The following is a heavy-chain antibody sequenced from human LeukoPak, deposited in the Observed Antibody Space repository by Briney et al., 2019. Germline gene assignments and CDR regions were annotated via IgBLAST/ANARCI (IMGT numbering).Heavy chain of an antibody. Sequence: PGGSLRLSCAASGFTFSSYSMNWVRQAPGKGLEWVSSISSSSSYIYYADSVKGRITISRDNAKNSLYLQINSLRAEDTAVYYCARVSGGGSFFRRGYFDYWGQGTLVTVSS. J-gene: IGHJ4*02. CDR2: ISSSSSYI. CDR3: ARVSGGGSFFRRGYFDY. D-gene: IGHD2-15*01. V-gene: IGHV3-21*01. CDR1: GFTFSSYS.